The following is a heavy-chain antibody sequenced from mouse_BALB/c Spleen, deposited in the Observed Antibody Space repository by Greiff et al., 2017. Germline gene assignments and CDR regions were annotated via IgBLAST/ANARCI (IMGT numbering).Heavy chain of an antibody. D-gene: IGHD1-2*01. Sequence: EVMLVESGGGLVKPGGSLKLSCAASGFTFSSYAMSWVRQTPEKRLEWVASISSGGSTYYPDSVKGRFTISRDNARNILYLQMSSLRSEDTAMYYCARPPLLRPLYYLDYWGQGTTLTVSS. CDR1: GFTFSSYA. CDR2: ISSGGST. V-gene: IGHV5-6-5*01. CDR3: ARPPLLRPLYYLDY. J-gene: IGHJ2*01.